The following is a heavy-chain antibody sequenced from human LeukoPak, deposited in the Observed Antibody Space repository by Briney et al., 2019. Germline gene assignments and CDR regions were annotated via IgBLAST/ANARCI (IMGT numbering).Heavy chain of an antibody. V-gene: IGHV3-23*01. J-gene: IGHJ4*02. CDR1: GFPFSSYA. D-gene: IGHD3-9*01. CDR3: AKSGLGLRYFGWLFGY. CDR2: ISGSGGST. Sequence: GGTLTLSCAASGFPFSSYAMSWVRQAPGKGLEWVSAISGSGGSTYCPYSVRGRFTISRDNSKNTLHLQMNSLRAEDRAVYYCAKSGLGLRYFGWLFGYWGQGTLVTVSS.